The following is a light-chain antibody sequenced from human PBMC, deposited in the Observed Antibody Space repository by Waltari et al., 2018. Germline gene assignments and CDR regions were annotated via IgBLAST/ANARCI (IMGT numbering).Light chain of an antibody. CDR3: QQSYSSPYT. J-gene: IGKJ2*01. CDR2: GAS. CDR1: QSIITY. V-gene: IGKV1-39*01. Sequence: DIQMTQSPSSLSASVGDRVTITCRASQSIITYLNWYQQKPGKTPNLLISGASSLQTGVPSRFSCSGSGTEFTLTISSLQPEDLAIDYCQQSYSSPYTFGQGTKVE.